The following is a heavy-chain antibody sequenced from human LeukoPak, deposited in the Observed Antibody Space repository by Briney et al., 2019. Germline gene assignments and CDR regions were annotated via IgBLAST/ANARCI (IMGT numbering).Heavy chain of an antibody. V-gene: IGHV1-18*01. Sequence: ASVKVSCKASGYTFTSYGISWVRQAPGQGLEWMGWISAYNGNTNYAQKLQGRVTMTTDTSTSTAYMELRSLRSDDTAVYYCARGIKLYYYDSSGSDWFDPWGQGTWSPSPQ. CDR1: GYTFTSYG. J-gene: IGHJ5*02. CDR3: ARGIKLYYYDSSGSDWFDP. CDR2: ISAYNGNT. D-gene: IGHD3-22*01.